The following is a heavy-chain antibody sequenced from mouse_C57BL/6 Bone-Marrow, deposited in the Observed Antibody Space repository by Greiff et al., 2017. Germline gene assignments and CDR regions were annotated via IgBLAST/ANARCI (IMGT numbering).Heavy chain of an antibody. D-gene: IGHD1-1*01. CDR1: GYTFTSYW. CDR3: ARLIYYYGSSYGDY. Sequence: QVQLQQPGAELVRPGSSVKLSCKASGYTFTSYWMHWVKQRPIQGLEWIGNIDPSDSETHYNQKFKDKATLTVDKSSSTAYIQLSSLTSEDSAVYYCARLIYYYGSSYGDYWGQGTTLTVSS. J-gene: IGHJ2*01. V-gene: IGHV1-52*01. CDR2: IDPSDSET.